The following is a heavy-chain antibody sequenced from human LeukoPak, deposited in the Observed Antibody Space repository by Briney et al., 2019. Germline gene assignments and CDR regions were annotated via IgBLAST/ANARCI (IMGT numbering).Heavy chain of an antibody. CDR1: GFTFSSYS. J-gene: IGHJ5*02. Sequence: GGSLRLSCAASGFTFSSYSMNWVRQAPGKGLEWVANIKQDGSEKYYVDSVKGRFTISRDNAKNSLYLQMNSLRAEDTAVYYCARSPLYYYDSSGANWFDPWGQGTLVTVSS. CDR3: ARSPLYYYDSSGANWFDP. D-gene: IGHD3-22*01. CDR2: IKQDGSEK. V-gene: IGHV3-7*03.